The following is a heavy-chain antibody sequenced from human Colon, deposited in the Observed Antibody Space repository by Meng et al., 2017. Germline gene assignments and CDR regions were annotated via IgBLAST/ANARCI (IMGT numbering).Heavy chain of an antibody. CDR2: IYYSGST. D-gene: IGHD4-17*01. CDR3: ARDRKHYGERGWFDP. CDR1: GCSLSSGDYY. Sequence: HESGPVLVHPSQTLSTTFPFCGCSLSSGDYYWSWIRQPPGNGLEWIGYIYYSGSTYSNASLNSRVTISIDRSKNQFSLKLSSVTAADTAVYYCARDRKHYGERGWFDPWGQGTLVTVSS. J-gene: IGHJ5*02. V-gene: IGHV4-30-4*01.